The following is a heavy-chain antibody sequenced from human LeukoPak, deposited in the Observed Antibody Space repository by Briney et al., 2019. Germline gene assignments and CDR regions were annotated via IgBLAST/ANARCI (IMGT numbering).Heavy chain of an antibody. V-gene: IGHV3-23*01. CDR1: GFTFSSNA. CDR3: AKELMRAVAGTVGFDY. J-gene: IGHJ4*02. CDR2: ICSSGGRK. Sequence: GGSLRLSCAASGFTFSSNAMSWVRQAPGKGLEWVSVICSSGGRKYYEDSVKGRFTISSDNTKKTQYLLNNHLTADAAAVYYCAKELMRAVAGTVGFDYWGQGNLVTVSS. D-gene: IGHD6-19*01.